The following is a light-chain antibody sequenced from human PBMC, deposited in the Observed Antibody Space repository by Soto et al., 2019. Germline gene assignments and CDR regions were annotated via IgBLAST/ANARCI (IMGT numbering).Light chain of an antibody. CDR1: QSIRNY. Sequence: DIQMTQSPSSLSASVGDRITITCRASQSIRNYVNWYQQKSGEAPKFLMYGTSNLQSGVPSRFIVGGSGTDFTLTISSLQPEDFATYYCLQTYTTPRTFGQGTKVEIK. CDR3: LQTYTTPRT. J-gene: IGKJ1*01. V-gene: IGKV1-39*01. CDR2: GTS.